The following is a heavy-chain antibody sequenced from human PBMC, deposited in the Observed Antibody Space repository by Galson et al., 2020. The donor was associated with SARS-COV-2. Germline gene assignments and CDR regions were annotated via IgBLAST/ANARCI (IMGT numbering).Heavy chain of an antibody. CDR1: GFTFNNYG. CDR3: AKASAILWFGQFRADAFDV. CDR2: LSYERSKN. D-gene: IGHD2-21*01. Sequence: GEPLKIYCLASGFTFNNYGMHWVRQAPGKGLECVPALSYERSKNSYADSVDGRLSISKDHLKSTVYLQMNSLRPDDTALYFCAKASAILWFGQFRADAFDVWGQGTLVTVSS. V-gene: IGHV3-30*18. J-gene: IGHJ3*01.